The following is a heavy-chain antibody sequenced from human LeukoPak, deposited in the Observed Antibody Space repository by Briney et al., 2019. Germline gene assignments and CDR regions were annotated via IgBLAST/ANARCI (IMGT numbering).Heavy chain of an antibody. Sequence: GSLRLSCAASGFIFSSYAMSWIRQPPGKGLEWIGEINHSGSTNYNPSLKSRITISVDTSKNQFSLKLSSVTAADTAVYYCARDYYDSSGYYLDQHFDYWGQGTLVTVSS. J-gene: IGHJ4*02. CDR1: GFIFSSYA. V-gene: IGHV4-34*01. CDR2: INHSGST. CDR3: ARDYYDSSGYYLDQHFDY. D-gene: IGHD3-22*01.